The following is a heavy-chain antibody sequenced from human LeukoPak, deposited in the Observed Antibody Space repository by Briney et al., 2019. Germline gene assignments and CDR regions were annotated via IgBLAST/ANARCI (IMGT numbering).Heavy chain of an antibody. V-gene: IGHV1-2*02. CDR1: GYTFTGYY. D-gene: IGHD1-26*01. CDR3: ARGLLVRDPKRGFDP. CDR2: SNPNSGGT. Sequence: ASVKVSCKASGYTFTGYYMHWVRQAPGQGLEWMGWSNPNSGGTNYAQKFQGRVTMTRDTSISTAYMELSRLRSDDTAVYYCARGLLVRDPKRGFDPWGQGTLVTVSS. J-gene: IGHJ5*02.